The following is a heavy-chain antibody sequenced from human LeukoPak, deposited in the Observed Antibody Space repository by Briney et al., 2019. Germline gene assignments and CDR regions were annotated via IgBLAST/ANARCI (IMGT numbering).Heavy chain of an antibody. D-gene: IGHD1-26*01. J-gene: IGHJ5*02. CDR3: ARGGNYWPQWWFDP. CDR1: GGPISTYY. Sequence: SETLSLTCTVSGGPISTYYWSWIRQPPGKGLEWIGYIYYTGSTSYNPSLKSRVTMSLDASKNQFSLELNSVTPADTAVYYCARGGNYWPQWWFDPWGRGTLVSVSS. V-gene: IGHV4-59*01. CDR2: IYYTGST.